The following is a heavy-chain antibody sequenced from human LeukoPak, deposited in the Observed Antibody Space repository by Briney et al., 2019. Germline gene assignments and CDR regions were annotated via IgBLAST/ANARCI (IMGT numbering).Heavy chain of an antibody. J-gene: IGHJ4*02. CDR1: GFTFRSYW. V-gene: IGHV3-74*01. CDR2: INNDGSNT. CDR3: ARDINYYDSSGYYKDY. Sequence: GGSLRLSCAASGFTFRSYWMHWVRQAPGKGLVWVSRINNDGSNTTYADSVKGRFTVSRDNAKNTLYLQMNSLRAEDTAVYYCARDINYYDSSGYYKDYWGQGTLVTVSS. D-gene: IGHD3-22*01.